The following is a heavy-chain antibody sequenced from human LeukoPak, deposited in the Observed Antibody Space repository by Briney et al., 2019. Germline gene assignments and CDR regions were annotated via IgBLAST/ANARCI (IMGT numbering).Heavy chain of an antibody. CDR2: ISAYNGNT. CDR1: GYTFTSYG. Sequence: ASVKVSCKVSGYTFTSYGVSWVRQAAGQGLEWMGWISAYNGNTNYAQKLQGRVTMTPDTSTSTAYMELRSLRSDDTAAYYCARTDWGRLTTVTTQDAFDSWGQGRMVTVS. V-gene: IGHV1-18*01. CDR3: ARTDWGRLTTVTTQDAFDS. J-gene: IGHJ3*02. D-gene: IGHD4-17*01.